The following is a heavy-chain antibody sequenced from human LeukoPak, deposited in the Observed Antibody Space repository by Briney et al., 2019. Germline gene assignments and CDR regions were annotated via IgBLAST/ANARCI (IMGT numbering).Heavy chain of an antibody. CDR1: GFIVSNTY. D-gene: IGHD3-3*02. Sequence: GGSLRLSCAASGFIVSNTYMTWVLQAPGKGLEWVSVIHNDGSTYYADSVKGRFTVSRDNSKNMVFLRVNSLRVEDTAVYFCASLARDXWGQGXLVSV. CDR3: ASLARDX. J-gene: IGHJ1*01. V-gene: IGHV3-53*01. CDR2: IHNDGST.